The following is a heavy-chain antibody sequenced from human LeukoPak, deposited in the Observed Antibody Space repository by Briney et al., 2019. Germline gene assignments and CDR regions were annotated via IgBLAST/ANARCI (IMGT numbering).Heavy chain of an antibody. V-gene: IGHV3-30*04. Sequence: GGSLILSCAASGFTFSRCTIHWVREAPGRGLEWVAVISYDEKNEYYADSVKGRFTISRDNSKNMLYLQMNSLRAEDTAVYYCAREFVSGWFDYWGQGTLVTVSS. CDR2: ISYDEKNE. CDR3: AREFVSGWFDY. CDR1: GFTFSRCT. J-gene: IGHJ4*02. D-gene: IGHD6-19*01.